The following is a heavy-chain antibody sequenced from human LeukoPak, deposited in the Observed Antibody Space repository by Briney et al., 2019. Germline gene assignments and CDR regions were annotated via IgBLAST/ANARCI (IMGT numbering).Heavy chain of an antibody. CDR3: ARRGGTSSYYYFDY. Sequence: SETLSLTCTLSGDSISTSIYFWGWIRQPPGKGLEWIGSIYSSGSTYYNPSLQSRITISLDTSKNQFSLKLSSVAAADTAAYFCARRGGTSSYYYFDYWGQGTLVTVSS. V-gene: IGHV4-39*01. CDR2: IYSSGST. CDR1: GDSISTSIYF. J-gene: IGHJ4*02. D-gene: IGHD1-26*01.